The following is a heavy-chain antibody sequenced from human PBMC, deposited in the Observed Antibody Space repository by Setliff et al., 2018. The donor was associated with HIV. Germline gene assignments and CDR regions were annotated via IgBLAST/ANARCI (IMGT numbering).Heavy chain of an antibody. CDR3: ARDCDPSGYYYLSLFDF. CDR1: GDSVLSSRAA. D-gene: IGHD3-22*01. J-gene: IGHJ4*02. Sequence: SQTLSLTCAISGDSVLSSRAAWNWIRQSPSGGLEWLGRIYYRSKGYSEYAVSVKSRLTIKPDTLENRFSLPLSSVTPEDTAVYFCARDCDPSGYYYLSLFDFWGQGTPVTVSS. V-gene: IGHV6-1*01. CDR2: IYYRSKGYS.